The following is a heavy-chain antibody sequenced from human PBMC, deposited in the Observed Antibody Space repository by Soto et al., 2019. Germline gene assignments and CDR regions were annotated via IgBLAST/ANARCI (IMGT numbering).Heavy chain of an antibody. J-gene: IGHJ3*02. CDR2: IYYSGST. CDR3: ARLDIVVVVAATYAFDI. D-gene: IGHD2-15*01. Sequence: SETLSLTCTVSGGSISSYYWSWIRQPPGKGLEWIGYIYYSGSTNYNPSLKSRVTISVDTSKNQFSLKLSSVTAADTAVYYCARLDIVVVVAATYAFDIWGQGTMVTVSS. CDR1: GGSISSYY. V-gene: IGHV4-59*08.